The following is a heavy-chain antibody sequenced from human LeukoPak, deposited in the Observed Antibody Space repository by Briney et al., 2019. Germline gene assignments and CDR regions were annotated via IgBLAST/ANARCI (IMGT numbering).Heavy chain of an antibody. CDR2: ISYDGSNK. J-gene: IGHJ4*02. V-gene: IGHV3-30*18. D-gene: IGHD2-21*01. Sequence: GRSLRLSCAASGFTFSSYGMHWVRQAPGKGLEWVAVISYDGSNKYYADSVKGRFTISRDNSKNTLYLQMNSLRAEDTAVYYCAKDRGMWLTRDYWGQGTLVTVSS. CDR3: AKDRGMWLTRDY. CDR1: GFTFSSYG.